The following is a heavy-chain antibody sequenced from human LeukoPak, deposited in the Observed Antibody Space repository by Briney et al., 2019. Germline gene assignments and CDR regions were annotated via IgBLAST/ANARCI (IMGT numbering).Heavy chain of an antibody. V-gene: IGHV3-48*03. CDR3: ARLVATIIASERYFDY. CDR2: ISSSGSTI. D-gene: IGHD5-12*01. Sequence: GGSLRLSCAASGFTFSSYEMNWVRQAPGKGLEWVSYISSSGSTIYYADSVKGRFTISRDNAKNSLYLQMNSLRAEDTAVYYCARLVATIIASERYFDYWGQGTLVTVSS. J-gene: IGHJ4*02. CDR1: GFTFSSYE.